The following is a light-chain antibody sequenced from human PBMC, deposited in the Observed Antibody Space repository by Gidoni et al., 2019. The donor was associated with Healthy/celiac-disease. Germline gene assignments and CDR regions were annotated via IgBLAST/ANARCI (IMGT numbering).Light chain of an antibody. CDR2: YAS. V-gene: IGKV1-33*01. CDR3: QQYDNLSYT. Sequence: DIQMTQSPSSLSASVGDRVTITYQASQDIRNYLNWYHHKPGKAPKLLIYYASNLETGVPSRFSGSVSGTDFTFTISSLQPEDIATYYCQQYDNLSYTFGQGTKLEIK. CDR1: QDIRNY. J-gene: IGKJ2*01.